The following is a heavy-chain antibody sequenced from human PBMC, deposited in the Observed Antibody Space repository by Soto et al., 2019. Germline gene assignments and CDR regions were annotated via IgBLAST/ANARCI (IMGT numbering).Heavy chain of an antibody. V-gene: IGHV3-48*04. Sequence: GGSLRLSCAASGFTFSSYSMNWVRQAPGKGLEWVSYISSNSSTIYYADSVKGRFTISRDNAKNSLYLQMNSLRAEDTAVYYCARGAVLERYSFYGMDVWGQGTTVTVS. CDR2: ISSNSSTI. CDR3: ARGAVLERYSFYGMDV. J-gene: IGHJ6*02. D-gene: IGHD5-18*01. CDR1: GFTFSSYS.